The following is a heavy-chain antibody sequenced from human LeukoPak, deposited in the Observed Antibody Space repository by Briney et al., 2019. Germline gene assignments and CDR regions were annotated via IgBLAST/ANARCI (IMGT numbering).Heavy chain of an antibody. CDR1: GFTVSSNY. Sequence: GGSLRLSCAASGFTVSSNYMSWVRQAPGKGLEWVSVIYSGGSTDYADSVKGRFTISRDTSKNTLYLQMNSLRVEDTAVYYCARSSHYDILTGYSEEDAFDIWGQGTMVTVSS. J-gene: IGHJ3*02. CDR3: ARSSHYDILTGYSEEDAFDI. CDR2: IYSGGST. D-gene: IGHD3-9*01. V-gene: IGHV3-53*01.